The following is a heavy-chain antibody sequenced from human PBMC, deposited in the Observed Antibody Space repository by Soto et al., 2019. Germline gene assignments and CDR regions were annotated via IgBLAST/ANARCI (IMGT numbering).Heavy chain of an antibody. V-gene: IGHV4-39*07. J-gene: IGHJ3*02. D-gene: IGHD3-9*01. CDR2: IYYSGST. CDR3: ARPRAPIIADDSFDI. Sequence: SETLSLTCTVSGGSISSSSYYWGWIRQPPGKGLEWIGSIYYSGSTYYSPSFQGHVTISADKSISTAYLQWSSLKASDTAMYYCARPRAPIIADDSFDIWGQGTMVTVSS. CDR1: GGSISSSSYY.